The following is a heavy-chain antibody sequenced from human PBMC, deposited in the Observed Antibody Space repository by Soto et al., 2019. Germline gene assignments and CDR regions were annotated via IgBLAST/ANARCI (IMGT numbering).Heavy chain of an antibody. D-gene: IGHD2-15*01. V-gene: IGHV3-74*01. J-gene: IGHJ6*02. CDR2: INSDGSST. CDR3: ARAGVTCSGGSCTHKCFYGMDV. Sequence: EVQLVESGGGLVQRGGSLRVSCAASGFTFSRFWMHWVRQAPGMGLVWVSRINSDGSSTNYADSVKGRFTISRDNAKNTLYLQMNSLRVADTAVYYFARAGVTCSGGSCTHKCFYGMDVWGQGTTVTV. CDR1: GFTFSRFW.